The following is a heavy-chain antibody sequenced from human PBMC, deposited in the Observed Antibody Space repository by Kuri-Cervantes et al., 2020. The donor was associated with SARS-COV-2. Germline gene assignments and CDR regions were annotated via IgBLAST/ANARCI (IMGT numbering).Heavy chain of an antibody. CDR2: ISYDGSNK. J-gene: IGHJ2*01. CDR1: GFTFSSYA. V-gene: IGHV3-30-3*01. D-gene: IGHD3-22*01. Sequence: GESLKISCAASGFTFSSYAMHWVRQAPGKGLEWVAVISYDGSNKYYADSVKGRFTISRDNSKNTLYLQMNSLRAEDPAVYYCARELGHDSTFSLWGRGTPVTVSS. CDR3: ARELGHDSTFSL.